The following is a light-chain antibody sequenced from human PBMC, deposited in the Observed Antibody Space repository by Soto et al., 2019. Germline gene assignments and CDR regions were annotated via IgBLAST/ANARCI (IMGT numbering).Light chain of an antibody. CDR2: DAS. V-gene: IGKV1-5*01. Sequence: DIQMTQSPSTLSASVGDRVTITCRASQSISSWLAWYQQKPGKAPKLLIYDASSLESGVPSRFSGSGSGTEFTLTISSLRPDDFAPYYCHGGTFGQGTKVEIK. CDR3: HGGT. J-gene: IGKJ1*01. CDR1: QSISSW.